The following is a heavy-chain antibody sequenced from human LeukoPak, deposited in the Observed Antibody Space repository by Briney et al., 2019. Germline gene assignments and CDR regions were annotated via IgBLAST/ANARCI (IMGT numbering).Heavy chain of an antibody. CDR2: ISYDGSNK. J-gene: IGHJ6*03. D-gene: IGHD5-18*01. CDR1: GFTFSSYG. V-gene: IGHV3-30*18. CDR3: AKDGTLGGYPSLTYYYYMDV. Sequence: GGSLRLSCAASGFTFSSYGMHWVRQAPGKGLEWVAVISYDGSNKYYADSVKGRFTISRDNSKNTLYLQMNSLRAEDTAVYYCAKDGTLGGYPSLTYYYYMDVWGKGTTVTVSS.